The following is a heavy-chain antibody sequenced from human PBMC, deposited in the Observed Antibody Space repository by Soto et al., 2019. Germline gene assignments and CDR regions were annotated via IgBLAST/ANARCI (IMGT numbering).Heavy chain of an antibody. V-gene: IGHV3-66*01. Sequence: GGSLSLSCAASGFTVNSNYMSWVRQAPRKGLELVSVIYSCCSTYYADSVKGRFIISRDNSKNTFYLQMNSLSAEDTAVYYCARADVVVVTAIEPWGQGTLVTVSS. J-gene: IGHJ5*02. CDR2: IYSCCST. CDR3: ARADVVVVTAIEP. CDR1: GFTVNSNY. D-gene: IGHD2-21*02.